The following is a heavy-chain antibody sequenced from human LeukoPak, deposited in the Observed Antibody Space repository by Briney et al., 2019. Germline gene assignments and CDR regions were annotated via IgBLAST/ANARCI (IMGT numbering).Heavy chain of an antibody. CDR1: GFTFSSYP. J-gene: IGHJ5*02. Sequence: GGSLRLSCAASGFTFSSYPMHWVRQAPGKGLEWVAVISYDGSNKYYADSVKGRFTISRDNSKNTLDLRMNGLGPEDTAVYYCARDRARHQLVENWFDPWGQGTLVTVSS. CDR3: ARDRARHQLVENWFDP. V-gene: IGHV3-30-3*01. CDR2: ISYDGSNK. D-gene: IGHD6-6*01.